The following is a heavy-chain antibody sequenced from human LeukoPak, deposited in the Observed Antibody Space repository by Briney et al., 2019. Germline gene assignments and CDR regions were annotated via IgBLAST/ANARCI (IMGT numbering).Heavy chain of an antibody. D-gene: IGHD3-22*01. J-gene: IGHJ3*02. CDR3: ARRGYYYDSSGYYRDDAFDI. V-gene: IGHV5-51*01. Sequence: RGESLKISCKGSGYSFTSYWIGWVRQMPGKGLEWMGIIYPGDSDTSYSPSFQGQVTISADKSISTAYLQWSSLKASDTAMYYCARRGYYYDSSGYYRDDAFDIWGQGTMVTVSS. CDR2: IYPGDSDT. CDR1: GYSFTSYW.